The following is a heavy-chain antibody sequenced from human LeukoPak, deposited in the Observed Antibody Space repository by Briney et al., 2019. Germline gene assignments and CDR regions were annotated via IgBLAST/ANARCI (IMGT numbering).Heavy chain of an antibody. CDR3: AKDHGDSAYYPVDY. D-gene: IGHD3-22*01. J-gene: IGHJ4*02. CDR1: GFTLSSYE. V-gene: IGHV3-48*03. CDR2: ISSSGSTI. Sequence: GGSLRLSCAASGFTLSSYEMNWVRQAPGKGLEWGSYISSSGSTIYYADSVKGRFTISRDSSKNTLYLQMNSLRAEDTAIYYCAKDHGDSAYYPVDYWGQGTLVTVSS.